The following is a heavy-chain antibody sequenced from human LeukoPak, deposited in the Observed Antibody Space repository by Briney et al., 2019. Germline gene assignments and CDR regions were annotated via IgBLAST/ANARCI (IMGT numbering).Heavy chain of an antibody. D-gene: IGHD2-15*01. CDR3: AREYCSGGSCYNDAFDI. Sequence: GGSLRLSCAASGFTFDDYAMHWVRQAPGKGLEWVSGISWNSGSIGYADSVKGRFTISRGNAKNSLYLQMNSLRAEDTAVYYCAREYCSGGSCYNDAFDIWGQGTMVTVSS. CDR1: GFTFDDYA. J-gene: IGHJ3*02. CDR2: ISWNSGSI. V-gene: IGHV3-9*01.